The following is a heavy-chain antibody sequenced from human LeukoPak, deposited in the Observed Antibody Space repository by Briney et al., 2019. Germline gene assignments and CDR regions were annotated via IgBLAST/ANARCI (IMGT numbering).Heavy chain of an antibody. CDR2: IYTSGST. D-gene: IGHD5-18*01. Sequence: SETLSLTCGVSGYSISSGYYWGWIRQPPGKGLEWIGRIYTSGSTNYNPSLKSRVTMSVDTSKNQFSLKLSSVTAADTAVYYCASLPDVDTAMVTGYYYYMDVWGKGTTVTVSS. J-gene: IGHJ6*03. CDR3: ASLPDVDTAMVTGYYYYMDV. V-gene: IGHV4-38-2*01. CDR1: GYSISSGYY.